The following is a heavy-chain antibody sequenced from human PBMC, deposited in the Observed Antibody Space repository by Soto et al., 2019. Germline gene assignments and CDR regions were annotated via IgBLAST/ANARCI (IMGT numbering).Heavy chain of an antibody. CDR3: ARLVAPSSFSYMDV. V-gene: IGHV2-26*01. D-gene: IGHD2-15*01. Sequence: QVTLKESGPVLVKPTGTLTLTCTVSGFSLTNIRMGVSWIRQPPGKALEWLAHIFSTDEKSYTTSLKSRLSVSKDTSKSQVVLTMTNMDPVDTATYYCARLVAPSSFSYMDVWGKGTTVTVSS. CDR1: GFSLTNIRMG. J-gene: IGHJ6*03. CDR2: IFSTDEK.